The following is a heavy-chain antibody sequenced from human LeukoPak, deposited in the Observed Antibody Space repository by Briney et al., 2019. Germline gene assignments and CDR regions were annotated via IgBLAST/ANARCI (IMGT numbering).Heavy chain of an antibody. V-gene: IGHV4-34*01. J-gene: IGHJ4*02. Sequence: SETLSLTCAVYGGSFSGYYWSWTRQPPGKGLEWIGEINHSGSTNYNPSLKSRVTISVDTSKNQFSLKLSSVTAADTAVYYCAASGVRGVIIPSFDYWGQGTLVTVSS. CDR3: AASGVRGVIIPSFDY. CDR2: INHSGST. D-gene: IGHD3-10*01. CDR1: GGSFSGYY.